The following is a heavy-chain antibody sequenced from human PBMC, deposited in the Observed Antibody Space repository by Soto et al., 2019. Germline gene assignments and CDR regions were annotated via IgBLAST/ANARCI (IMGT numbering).Heavy chain of an antibody. Sequence: LRLSCAASGFTFNNYGMHWVRQAPGKGLEWVAVIWYDGSHESYADSVKGRFTISRDNSKNTLYLQMNSLRAEDTAVYYCARDRYSYDSRAYQGVDWYFDLWGRGTLVTVSS. CDR2: IWYDGSHE. CDR3: ARDRYSYDSRAYQGVDWYFDL. V-gene: IGHV3-33*01. D-gene: IGHD3-22*01. CDR1: GFTFNNYG. J-gene: IGHJ2*01.